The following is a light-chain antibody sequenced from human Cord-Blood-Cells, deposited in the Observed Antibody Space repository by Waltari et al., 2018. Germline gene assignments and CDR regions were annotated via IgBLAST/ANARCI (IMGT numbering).Light chain of an antibody. CDR1: SRSIASNY. CDR3: QYYDSSTSGV. V-gene: IGLV6-57*01. CDR2: EDN. J-gene: IGLJ3*02. Sequence: NFMLTQPHSLSESLWKTVTISCTRSSRSIASNYLQWYQQRPARSPTTVIDEDNQRPSGVLDRVSGSIDSSSNAASLTISGLKTEDEADYYCQYYDSSTSGVFGGGTKLTVL.